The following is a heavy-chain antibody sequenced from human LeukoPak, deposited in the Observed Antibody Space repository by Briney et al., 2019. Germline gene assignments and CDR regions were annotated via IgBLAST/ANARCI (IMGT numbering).Heavy chain of an antibody. CDR2: ISGSGGTT. J-gene: IGHJ6*02. Sequence: GGSLRLSCSASGFIFSCFAKKWVRQAPGKGLEWVSTISGSGGTTYSADSVKGRFTISRDNSKNTLYLQMNGLRAEDTAIYYCGEGAVEMAPITVGLDVWGQGTTVTVSS. CDR1: GFIFSCFA. V-gene: IGHV3-23*01. D-gene: IGHD5-24*01. CDR3: GEGAVEMAPITVGLDV.